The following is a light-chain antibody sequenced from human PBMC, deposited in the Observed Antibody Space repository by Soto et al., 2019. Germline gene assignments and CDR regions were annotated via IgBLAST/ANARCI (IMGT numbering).Light chain of an antibody. V-gene: IGKV1-5*01. CDR2: DAS. CDR3: QQYNRYSRP. J-gene: IGKJ1*01. Sequence: DIQMTQSPSTLSASVGDRVTITCRASQSISSWLAWYQQKPGKAPKLLIYDASSLESGVPSRFSGSGSGTEFTLTISSLQPDDVATYYCQQYNRYSRPFGQGPKVDIK. CDR1: QSISSW.